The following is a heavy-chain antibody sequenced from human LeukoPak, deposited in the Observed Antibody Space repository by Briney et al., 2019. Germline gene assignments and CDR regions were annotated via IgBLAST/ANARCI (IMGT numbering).Heavy chain of an antibody. D-gene: IGHD2-15*01. CDR2: IYSGGTT. J-gene: IGHJ4*02. Sequence: PGGSLRLSCAASGFTVSTNCMTWVRQAPGKGLEWVSTIYSGGTTYYADSVKGRFTISRDNSKNTLYLQMNSLRAEDTAVYYCAKSSLGYCSGGSCYFDYWGQGTLVTVSS. V-gene: IGHV3-53*05. CDR1: GFTVSTNC. CDR3: AKSSLGYCSGGSCYFDY.